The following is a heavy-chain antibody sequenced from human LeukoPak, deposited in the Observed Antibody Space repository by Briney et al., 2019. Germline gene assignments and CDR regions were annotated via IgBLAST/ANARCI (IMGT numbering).Heavy chain of an antibody. V-gene: IGHV1-46*01. CDR2: INPSGGST. CDR3: ARDQGGYSYGYVPSDY. J-gene: IGHJ4*02. CDR1: GYTFTSYY. D-gene: IGHD5-18*01. Sequence: ASVKVSCKASGYTFTSYYMYWVRQAPGQGLEWMGIINPSGGSTSYAQKFQGRVTMTRDTSTSTVYMELSSLRSEDTAVYYCARDQGGYSYGYVPSDYWGQGTLVTVSS.